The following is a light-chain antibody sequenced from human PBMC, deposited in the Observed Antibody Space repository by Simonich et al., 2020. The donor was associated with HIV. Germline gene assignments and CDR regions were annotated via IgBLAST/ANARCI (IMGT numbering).Light chain of an antibody. CDR2: GAS. Sequence: EIVMTPSPATLSVSPGERATLSCRASQSVSRNLAWYQTKHGQAPRLLSHGASPRATGIPARFSGSGSGTEFTLTISSLQSEDFAVYYCQQYNKWPPYTFGQGTKLEIK. CDR1: QSVSRN. V-gene: IGKV3-15*01. CDR3: QQYNKWPPYT. J-gene: IGKJ2*01.